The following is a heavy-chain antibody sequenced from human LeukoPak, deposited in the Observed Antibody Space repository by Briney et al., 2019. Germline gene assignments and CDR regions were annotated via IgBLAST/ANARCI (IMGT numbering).Heavy chain of an antibody. Sequence: GASVKVSCKASGYTFTGYYMHWVRQAPGQGLEWMGWINPNSGGTNYAQKFQGRVTMTRDTSISTAYMELSRLRSDDTAVYYCAREPPLLYYYDSSGYSNYYYGMDVWGQGTTVTVSS. CDR1: GYTFTGYY. V-gene: IGHV1-2*02. D-gene: IGHD3-22*01. CDR3: AREPPLLYYYDSSGYSNYYYGMDV. J-gene: IGHJ6*02. CDR2: INPNSGGT.